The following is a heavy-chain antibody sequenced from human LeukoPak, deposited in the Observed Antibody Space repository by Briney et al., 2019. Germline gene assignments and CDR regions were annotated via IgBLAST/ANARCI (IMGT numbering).Heavy chain of an antibody. CDR2: IRYDGSNK. J-gene: IGHJ1*01. Sequence: PGGSLRLSCAASGFTFSSYGMHWVRQAPGKGLEWVAFIRYDGSNKYYADSVKGRFTISRDNSKNTLYLQVNSLRAEDTAVYYCAKTYCSSTSCSGYFQHWGQGTLVTVSS. V-gene: IGHV3-30*02. D-gene: IGHD2-2*01. CDR3: AKTYCSSTSCSGYFQH. CDR1: GFTFSSYG.